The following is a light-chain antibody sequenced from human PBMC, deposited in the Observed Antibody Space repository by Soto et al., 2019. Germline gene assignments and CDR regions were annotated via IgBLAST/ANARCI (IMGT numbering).Light chain of an antibody. V-gene: IGKV3-20*01. CDR1: QSVSSSY. J-gene: IGKJ4*01. Sequence: EMVLTQSPGTLSLSPGERATLSCRASQSVSSSYLAWYQQKPGQATSLLIYGASSRATGIPDRFSGSGSGTDFTLTISRLEPDDFAVYYCQQYGSSPALTFGGGTKVEIK. CDR3: QQYGSSPALT. CDR2: GAS.